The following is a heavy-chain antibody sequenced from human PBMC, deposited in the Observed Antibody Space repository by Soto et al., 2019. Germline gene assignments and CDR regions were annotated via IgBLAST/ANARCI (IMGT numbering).Heavy chain of an antibody. CDR2: ISAYNGNK. Sequence: ASVKVSCKASGYTFTSYGISWVRQAPGQGLEWMGWISAYNGNKKYAQKLQGRVTMSTDTSTSTAYMELRSPRSDDTAVYYCAREPNYFDYWGQGTLVTVSS. J-gene: IGHJ4*02. CDR1: GYTFTSYG. V-gene: IGHV1-18*01. CDR3: AREPNYFDY.